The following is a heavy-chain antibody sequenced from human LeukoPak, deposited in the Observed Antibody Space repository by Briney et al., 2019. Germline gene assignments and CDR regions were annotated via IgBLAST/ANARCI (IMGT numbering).Heavy chain of an antibody. J-gene: IGHJ4*02. CDR2: IYYTKNT. V-gene: IGHV4-39*01. Sequence: SETLSLTCTVSGGSISSSAYWGWIRQPPGKGLEWIGSIYYTKNTYYNPSLESRVTISADTSKNQFSLTLGSVSATDTAVYYCASPRGFSYGYFDYWSQGTLVTVSS. CDR1: GGSISSSAY. CDR3: ASPRGFSYGYFDY. D-gene: IGHD5-18*01.